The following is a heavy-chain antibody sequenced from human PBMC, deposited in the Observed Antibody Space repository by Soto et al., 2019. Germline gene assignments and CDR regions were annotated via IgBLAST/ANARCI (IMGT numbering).Heavy chain of an antibody. CDR2: ISSSSSYI. J-gene: IGHJ4*02. D-gene: IGHD2-2*01. V-gene: IGHV3-21*01. Sequence: GGSLRLSCAASGFTFSSYSMNWVRQAPGKGLEWVSSISSSSSYIYYADSVKGRFTISRDNAKNSLYLQMNSLRAEDTAVYYYARDGWDCSSTSCPIPFDYWGQGTLVTVSS. CDR3: ARDGWDCSSTSCPIPFDY. CDR1: GFTFSSYS.